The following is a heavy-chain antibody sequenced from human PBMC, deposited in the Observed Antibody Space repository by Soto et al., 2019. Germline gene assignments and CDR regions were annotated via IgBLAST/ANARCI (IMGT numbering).Heavy chain of an antibody. CDR1: GFSFSNYD. Sequence: EVQLVESGGGLVQPGGSLRLSCAASGFSFSNYDMHWVRQVTGKGLEWVSASGTAGDTDYAESVKGRFTISRENAKNSLYLHMSGLRAEDSAVYYCVRAGGAGATSSWFDPWGQGILVTVSS. CDR2: SGTAGDT. CDR3: VRAGGAGATSSWFDP. V-gene: IGHV3-13*01. D-gene: IGHD1-26*01. J-gene: IGHJ5*02.